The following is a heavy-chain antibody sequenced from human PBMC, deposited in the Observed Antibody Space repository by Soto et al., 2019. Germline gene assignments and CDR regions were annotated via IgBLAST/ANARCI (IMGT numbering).Heavy chain of an antibody. CDR3: ARATCSGGSCYSEGNWFDP. V-gene: IGHV4-31*03. CDR2: IYYSGST. J-gene: IGHJ5*02. D-gene: IGHD2-15*01. Sequence: SGTLYLTCTVSGGSIISGGYYWSWIRQHPGKGLEWIGYIYYSGSTYYNPSLRSRVTISVDTSKNQFSLKLSSVTAADTAVYYCARATCSGGSCYSEGNWFDPWGQGTLVTVSS. CDR1: GGSIISGGYY.